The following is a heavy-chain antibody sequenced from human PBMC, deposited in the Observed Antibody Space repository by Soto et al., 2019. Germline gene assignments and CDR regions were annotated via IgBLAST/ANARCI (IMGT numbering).Heavy chain of an antibody. J-gene: IGHJ6*02. CDR1: GGSISSGGYY. D-gene: IGHD2-2*01. CDR3: ARDQGGVVPAAHYGMDV. V-gene: IGHV4-31*03. Sequence: QVQLQESGPGLVKPSQTLSLTCTVSGGSISSGGYYWSWIRQHPGKGLEWIGYIYYSVSTYYNPSLKSRVTISVDTSKNQFSLKLSSVTAADTAVYYCARDQGGVVPAAHYGMDVWGQGTTVTVSS. CDR2: IYYSVST.